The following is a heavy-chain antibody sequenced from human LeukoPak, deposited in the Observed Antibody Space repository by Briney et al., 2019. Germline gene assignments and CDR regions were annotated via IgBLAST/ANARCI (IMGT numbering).Heavy chain of an antibody. CDR1: GGSFSGYY. CDR3: ARFGGNSHARY. J-gene: IGHJ4*02. V-gene: IGHV4-34*01. D-gene: IGHD4-23*01. Sequence: PSETLSLTCAVYGGSFSGYYWNWIRQPPGKGLEWIGEINHSGSTNYNPSLKSRVTISVDTSKNQFSLKLSSVTAADTAVYYCARFGGNSHARYWGQGTLVTVSS. CDR2: INHSGST.